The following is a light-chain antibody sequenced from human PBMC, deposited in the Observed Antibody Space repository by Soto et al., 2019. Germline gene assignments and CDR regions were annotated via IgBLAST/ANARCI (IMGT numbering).Light chain of an antibody. J-gene: IGLJ1*01. CDR1: SSDVGGYNY. CDR2: DVS. V-gene: IGLV2-11*01. Sequence: QSVLTQLRSVSGSPGQSVTISCTGTSSDVGGYNYVSWYQQHPGKAPKVMIYDVSKRPSGVPDRFSGSKSGNTASLTISGLQAEDEADYYCCLYAGSYTFTYVFGTGTKVTVL. CDR3: CLYAGSYTFTYV.